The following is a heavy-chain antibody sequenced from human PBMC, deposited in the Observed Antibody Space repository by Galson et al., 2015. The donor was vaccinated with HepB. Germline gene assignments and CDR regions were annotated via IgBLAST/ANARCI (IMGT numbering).Heavy chain of an antibody. D-gene: IGHD2-8*02. Sequence: PALVKPTQTLTLTCTFSGFSLSTSGVGVGWIRQPPGKALEWLALIYWDDDKRYSPSLKSRLTITKDTSKNQVVLTMSNMDPVDTATYYCAHKSLMVYATYAFDIWGQGTMVTVSS. CDR3: AHKSLMVYATYAFDI. CDR1: GFSLSTSGVG. J-gene: IGHJ3*02. CDR2: IYWDDDK. V-gene: IGHV2-5*02.